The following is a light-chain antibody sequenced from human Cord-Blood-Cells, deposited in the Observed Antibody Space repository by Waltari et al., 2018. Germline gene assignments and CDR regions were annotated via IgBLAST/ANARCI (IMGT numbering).Light chain of an antibody. V-gene: IGLV2-23*01. J-gene: IGLJ2*01. CDR2: AGS. Sequence: QSALTQPASVSGSPGQSITISCTGTSSDVGSYNLVSWYQQHPGKDPKLMIYAGSKRPSGVSNRFSGSKSGNTASLTISGLQAEDEADYYCCSYAGSSTLVFGGGTKLTVL. CDR1: SSDVGSYNL. CDR3: CSYAGSSTLV.